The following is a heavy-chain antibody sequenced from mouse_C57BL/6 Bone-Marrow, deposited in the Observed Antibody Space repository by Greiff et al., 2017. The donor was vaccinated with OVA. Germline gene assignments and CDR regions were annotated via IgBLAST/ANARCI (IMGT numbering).Heavy chain of an antibody. J-gene: IGHJ3*01. CDR2: IWSGGST. Sequence: VKLKQSGPGLVQPSQSLSITCTVSGFSLTSYGVHWVRQSPGKGLEWLGVIWSGGSTDYNAAFISRLSISKDNSKSQVFFKMNSLQADDTAIYYCARTGVIFGPLWFAYWGQGTLVTVSA. D-gene: IGHD1-3*01. CDR3: ARTGVIFGPLWFAY. V-gene: IGHV2-2*01. CDR1: GFSLTSYG.